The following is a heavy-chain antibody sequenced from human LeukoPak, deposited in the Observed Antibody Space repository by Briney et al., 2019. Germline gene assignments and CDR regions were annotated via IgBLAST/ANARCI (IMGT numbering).Heavy chain of an antibody. CDR2: IWFDKSNK. V-gene: IGHV3-33*01. CDR3: ARGHSSSWYYFDY. Sequence: GGSLRLSCVASGFTFSSYGMHWVRQAPGKGLEWVAVIWFDKSNKYYADSVKGRFTISRDISKNTLYLQMNSLRVEDTAVYFCARGHSSSWYYFDYWGQGILVTVSS. CDR1: GFTFSSYG. D-gene: IGHD6-13*01. J-gene: IGHJ4*02.